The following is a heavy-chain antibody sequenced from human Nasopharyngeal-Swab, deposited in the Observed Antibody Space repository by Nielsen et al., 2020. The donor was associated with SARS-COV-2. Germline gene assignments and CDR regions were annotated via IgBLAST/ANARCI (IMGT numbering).Heavy chain of an antibody. J-gene: IGHJ6*02. CDR3: AEDAPLGGMDV. V-gene: IGHV4-4*02. CDR2: IYHSGST. Sequence: SGTLSLTCAVSGGSISSSNWRSWARQHPGKGLEWIGEIYHSGSTNYNPSLKSRVTIPVDKSKNQFSLKLSSVTAADTAEYFCAEDAPLGGMDVWGQGTTVTVSS. CDR1: GGSISSSNW. D-gene: IGHD3-16*01.